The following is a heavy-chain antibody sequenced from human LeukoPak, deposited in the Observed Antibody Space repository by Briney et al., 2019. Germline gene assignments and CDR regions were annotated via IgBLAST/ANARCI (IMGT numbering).Heavy chain of an antibody. J-gene: IGHJ4*02. CDR1: GFTFSSYG. V-gene: IGHV3-23*01. Sequence: PGGSLRLSCAASGFTFSSYGMHWVRQAPGKGLEWVSAISGSGGSTYYADSVKGRFTISRDNSKNTLYLQMNSLRAEDTAVYYCARSITMIDYFDYWGQGTLVTVSS. D-gene: IGHD3-22*01. CDR2: ISGSGGST. CDR3: ARSITMIDYFDY.